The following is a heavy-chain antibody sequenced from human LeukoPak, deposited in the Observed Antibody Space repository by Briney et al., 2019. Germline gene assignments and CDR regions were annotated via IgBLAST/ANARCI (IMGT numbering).Heavy chain of an antibody. J-gene: IGHJ4*02. D-gene: IGHD3-22*01. Sequence: GGTLRLSCAASGFTFSSYGMSWVRQAPGKELEWVSAISGSGGSTYYADSVKGRFTISRDNSKNTLYLQMNSLRAEDTAVYYCAKHTYYYDSSGPYLDYWGQGTLVTVSS. CDR3: AKHTYYYDSSGPYLDY. V-gene: IGHV3-23*01. CDR2: ISGSGGST. CDR1: GFTFSSYG.